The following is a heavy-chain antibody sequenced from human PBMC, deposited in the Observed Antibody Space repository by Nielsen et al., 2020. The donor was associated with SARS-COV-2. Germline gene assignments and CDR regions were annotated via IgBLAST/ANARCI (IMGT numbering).Heavy chain of an antibody. CDR3: ARDRPYCSSTSCYGDAFDI. Sequence: ASVKVSCKASGYTFTDYGISWVRQAPGQGLEWMGWISAYNGNTNYAQKLQGRVTMTTDTSTSTAYMELRSLRSDDTAVYYCARDRPYCSSTSCYGDAFDIWGQGTMVTVSS. CDR1: GYTFTDYG. V-gene: IGHV1-18*04. D-gene: IGHD2-2*01. CDR2: ISAYNGNT. J-gene: IGHJ3*02.